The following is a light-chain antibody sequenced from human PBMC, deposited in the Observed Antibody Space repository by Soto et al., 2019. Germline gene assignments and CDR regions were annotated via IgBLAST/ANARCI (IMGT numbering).Light chain of an antibody. J-gene: IGKJ1*01. Sequence: DIQMTQSPSTLSASVGDRVTITCRASQIISTWLAWYQQKSGRAPKLLIYDSSSLESGVPSRFSGSGSGTEFTLTISSLQPDDFATYYCQQYNSYSPWTFGQGTKVDIK. V-gene: IGKV1-5*01. CDR2: DSS. CDR3: QQYNSYSPWT. CDR1: QIISTW.